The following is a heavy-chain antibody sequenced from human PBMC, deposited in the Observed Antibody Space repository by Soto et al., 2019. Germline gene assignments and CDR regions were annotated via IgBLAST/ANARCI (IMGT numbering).Heavy chain of an antibody. Sequence: SLRLSCAASGFTFSSYAMSWVRQAPGKGLEWVSGIGGSGGSADYADSVKGRFSISRDNSKNTMYLQMNSLRAEDTAVYYCAKGLPLDYWGQGTLVTVSS. J-gene: IGHJ4*02. CDR2: IGGSGGSA. CDR1: GFTFSSYA. D-gene: IGHD2-21*02. V-gene: IGHV3-23*01. CDR3: AKGLPLDY.